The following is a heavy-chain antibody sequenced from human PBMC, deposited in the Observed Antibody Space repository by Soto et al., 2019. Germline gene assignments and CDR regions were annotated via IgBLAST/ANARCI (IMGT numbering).Heavy chain of an antibody. CDR1: GGSISSSNW. D-gene: IGHD2-15*01. Sequence: QVQLQESGPGLVKPSGTLSLTCAVSGGSISSSNWWSWVRQPPGKGLEWIGEIYHSGSTNYNPSLKSRVTIAVDKSKNQFSLKLSSVTAADTAVYYCARDIVVVVAATAMDVWGQGTTVTVSS. V-gene: IGHV4-4*02. CDR2: IYHSGST. J-gene: IGHJ6*02. CDR3: ARDIVVVVAATAMDV.